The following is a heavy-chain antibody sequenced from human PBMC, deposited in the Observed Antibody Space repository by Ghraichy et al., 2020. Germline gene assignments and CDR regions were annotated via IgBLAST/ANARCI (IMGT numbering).Heavy chain of an antibody. V-gene: IGHV4-34*01. CDR3: ARGGMGYHGDYLLDAFDI. CDR2: INHSGST. J-gene: IGHJ3*02. CDR1: GGSFSGYY. Sequence: SQTLSLTCAVYGGSFSGYYWSWIRQPPGKGLEWIGEINHSGSTNYNPSLKSRVTISVDTSKNPFSLKLSPVTAADTAVYYCARGGMGYHGDYLLDAFDIWGKGTMVTVSS. D-gene: IGHD4-17*01.